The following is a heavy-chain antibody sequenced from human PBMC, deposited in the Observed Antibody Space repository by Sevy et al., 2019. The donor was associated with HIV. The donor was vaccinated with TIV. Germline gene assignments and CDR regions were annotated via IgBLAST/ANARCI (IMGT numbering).Heavy chain of an antibody. CDR3: ARLFYGSADY. CDR2: INRDGSET. Sequence: GGSLRLSCAASGFTFSSYWMSWVRQAPGKGLEWLATINRDGSETFCVDSVKGRFTISRHNPRKSVYLQMTSLSAEDTAVYYCARLFYGSADYWGQGTLVTVSS. CDR1: GFTFSSYW. D-gene: IGHD3-10*01. J-gene: IGHJ4*02. V-gene: IGHV3-7*01.